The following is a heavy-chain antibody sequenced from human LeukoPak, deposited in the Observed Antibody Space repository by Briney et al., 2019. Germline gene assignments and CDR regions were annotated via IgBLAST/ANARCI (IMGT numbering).Heavy chain of an antibody. Sequence: SETLSLTCTVSGGSISSGGYYWSWIRQHPGKGLEWIGYIYYSGSTYYNPSLKSRVTISVDTSKNQFSLKLSSVTAADTAVYYCARVTDHYAADAFDIWGLGTMVTVSS. CDR2: IYYSGST. CDR1: GGSISSGGYY. J-gene: IGHJ3*02. D-gene: IGHD2-2*01. V-gene: IGHV4-31*03. CDR3: ARVTDHYAADAFDI.